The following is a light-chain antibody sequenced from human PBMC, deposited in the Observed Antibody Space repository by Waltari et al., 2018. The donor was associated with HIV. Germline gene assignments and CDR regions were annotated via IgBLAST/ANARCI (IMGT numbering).Light chain of an antibody. Sequence: QSALTQPASVPWSPGHSLVLSCTGTSDDVAYHNYVHWYQQHPGKVPKLVIYDVTSRPSGVSNRFSGSKSGNTASLTISGLRADDEADYYCSSYVGSSTSWLFGGGTKLTV. J-gene: IGLJ3*02. V-gene: IGLV2-14*03. CDR3: SSYVGSSTSWL. CDR2: DVT. CDR1: SDDVAYHNY.